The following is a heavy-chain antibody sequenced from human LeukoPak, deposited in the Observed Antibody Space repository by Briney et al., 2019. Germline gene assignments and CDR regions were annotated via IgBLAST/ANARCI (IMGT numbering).Heavy chain of an antibody. CDR1: GFTFDDYA. CDR2: ISWNSGSI. CDR3: AKDLTLDASGYFDY. J-gene: IGHJ4*02. D-gene: IGHD6-19*01. V-gene: IGHV3-9*01. Sequence: PGRSLRLSCAASGFTFDDYAMHWVRQAPGKGLEWVSGISWNSGSIGYADSVKGRFTISRDNAKNSLYLQMNSLRAEDTALYYCAKDLTLDASGYFDYWGQGTLVNVSS.